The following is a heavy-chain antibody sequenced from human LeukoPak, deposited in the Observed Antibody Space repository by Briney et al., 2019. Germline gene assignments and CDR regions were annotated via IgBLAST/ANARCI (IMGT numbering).Heavy chain of an antibody. Sequence: ASVKVSCKASGYTFTSYGISWVRQAPGRGLEWMGWTSAYNRNTNSAQKLQGRVTMTTDTSTSTAYMELRSLRSDDTAVYYCARDLGAVVPAAIDFDYWGQGTLVTVSS. J-gene: IGHJ4*02. CDR3: ARDLGAVVPAAIDFDY. V-gene: IGHV1-18*01. D-gene: IGHD2-2*01. CDR2: TSAYNRNT. CDR1: GYTFTSYG.